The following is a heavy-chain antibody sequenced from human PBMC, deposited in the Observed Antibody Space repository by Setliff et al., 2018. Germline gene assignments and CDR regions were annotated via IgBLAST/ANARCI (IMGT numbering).Heavy chain of an antibody. CDR1: GGTFSSFA. Sequence: SVKVSCKTSGGTFSSFAVSWVRQAPGQRPEWMGRLIPFFGTTIYAQRFQGRVTITADESTTTVFMELNSLRSEDTAIYYCARDSRQWLEGGASGDMDIWGQGTMGTVSS. D-gene: IGHD6-19*01. J-gene: IGHJ3*02. CDR3: ARDSRQWLEGGASGDMDI. V-gene: IGHV1-69*13. CDR2: LIPFFGTT.